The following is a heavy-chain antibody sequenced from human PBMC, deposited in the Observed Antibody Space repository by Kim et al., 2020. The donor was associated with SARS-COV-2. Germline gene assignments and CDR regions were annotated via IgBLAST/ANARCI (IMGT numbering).Heavy chain of an antibody. CDR3: ARDRGYYGSGSYYNANGMDV. D-gene: IGHD3-10*01. Sequence: GGSLRLSCAASGFTFSDYYMSWIRQAPGTGLEWVSYISSSGSTIYYADSVKGRFTISRDNAKNSLYLQMNSLRAEDTAVYYCARDRGYYGSGSYYNANGMDVWGQGTTVTVSS. J-gene: IGHJ6*02. CDR2: ISSSGSTI. V-gene: IGHV3-11*01. CDR1: GFTFSDYY.